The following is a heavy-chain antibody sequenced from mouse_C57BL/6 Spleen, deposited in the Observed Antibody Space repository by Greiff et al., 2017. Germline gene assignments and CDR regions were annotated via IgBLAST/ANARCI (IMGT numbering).Heavy chain of an antibody. CDR2: IRLKSDNYAT. Sequence: EVKLVESGGCLVQPGGSMKLSCVASGFTFSNYWMNWVRQSPEKGLEWVAQIRLKSDNYATHYAESVKGRFTISRDDSKSSVYLQMNNLRAEDTGIYYCTGPTGSIFDYWGQGTTLTVSS. CDR3: TGPTGSIFDY. V-gene: IGHV6-3*01. CDR1: GFTFSNYW. D-gene: IGHD1-1*01. J-gene: IGHJ2*01.